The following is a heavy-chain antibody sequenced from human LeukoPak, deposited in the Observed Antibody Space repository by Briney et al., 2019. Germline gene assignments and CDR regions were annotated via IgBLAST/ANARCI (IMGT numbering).Heavy chain of an antibody. Sequence: SETLTLTCTGSGGSISSYYWSWIRQPPGKGLEWIGYIYYSGSTNYNPSLKSRVTISVDTTMNQFSLKLSSVTAADTAVYYCARDTAVAGFDPWGQGTLVTVSS. CDR1: GGSISSYY. V-gene: IGHV4-59*01. CDR2: IYYSGST. D-gene: IGHD6-19*01. J-gene: IGHJ5*02. CDR3: ARDTAVAGFDP.